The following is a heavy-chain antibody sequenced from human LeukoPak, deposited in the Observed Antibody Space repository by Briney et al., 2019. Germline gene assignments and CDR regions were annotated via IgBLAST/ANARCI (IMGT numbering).Heavy chain of an antibody. D-gene: IGHD4-17*01. CDR3: AREDYNDSGWYFDL. J-gene: IGHJ2*01. CDR1: GFTFSRFW. Sequence: PGGSLRLSCAASGFTFSRFWMHWVRQAPGKGLVWVSRINTDGSNTIYADSVKGRFTISRDNAKKTLYLQMNSLRAEDTAVYFCAREDYNDSGWYFDLWGRGTLVTVSS. V-gene: IGHV3-74*01. CDR2: INTDGSNT.